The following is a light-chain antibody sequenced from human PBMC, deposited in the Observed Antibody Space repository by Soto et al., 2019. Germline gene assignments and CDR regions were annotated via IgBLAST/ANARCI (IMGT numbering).Light chain of an antibody. Sequence: QAALTQPASVSGSPGQSITISCTGTSSDVGGYNYVSWYQQHPGKAPKLMIYEVSNRPSGASNRFSGSKSGNTASLTISGLQAEDEVDYYCSSYTSSSTWVFGGGTKLTVL. J-gene: IGLJ3*02. CDR3: SSYTSSSTWV. CDR1: SSDVGGYNY. CDR2: EVS. V-gene: IGLV2-14*01.